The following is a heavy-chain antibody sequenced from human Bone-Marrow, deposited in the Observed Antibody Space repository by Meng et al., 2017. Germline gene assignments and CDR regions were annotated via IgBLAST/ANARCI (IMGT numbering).Heavy chain of an antibody. J-gene: IGHJ4*02. Sequence: SGDEWNRPGAPVKVSCNASGISFTSYDITWVRQATGQGLEWMGWMNPHSGGTNYAQKFQGRVTMTRDTSISTAYMELSRLRSDDTAVYYCANWNDGLLNYWGQGTLVTVSS. CDR3: ANWNDGLLNY. D-gene: IGHD1-1*01. CDR1: GISFTSYD. CDR2: MNPHSGGT. V-gene: IGHV1-2*02.